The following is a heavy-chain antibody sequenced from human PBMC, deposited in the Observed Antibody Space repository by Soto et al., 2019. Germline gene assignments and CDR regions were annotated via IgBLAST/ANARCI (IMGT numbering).Heavy chain of an antibody. Sequence: GASVKVSCKASGYTFTSYAMHWVRQAPGQRLEWMGWINAGNGNTKYSQKFQGRVTITRDTSASTAYMELSSLRSEDTAVYYCARVSHRIQLWTPSDYWGQGTLVTVSS. V-gene: IGHV1-3*01. CDR1: GYTFTSYA. D-gene: IGHD5-18*01. J-gene: IGHJ4*02. CDR2: INAGNGNT. CDR3: ARVSHRIQLWTPSDY.